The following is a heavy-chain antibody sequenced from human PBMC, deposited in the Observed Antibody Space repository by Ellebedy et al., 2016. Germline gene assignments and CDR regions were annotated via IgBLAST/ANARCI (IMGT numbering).Heavy chain of an antibody. CDR1: GFTFSNYA. CDR2: ISGSGYNI. J-gene: IGHJ6*02. D-gene: IGHD5-18*01. CDR3: ARDDDDSFYYGMDV. Sequence: GESLKISCAASGFTFSNYAMTWVRQAPGKGLEWVSYISGSGYNIQYADSVKGRFTISRDNAKNSLYLQMNSLRDEDTALYYCARDDDDSFYYGMDVWGQGTTVTVSS. V-gene: IGHV3-48*02.